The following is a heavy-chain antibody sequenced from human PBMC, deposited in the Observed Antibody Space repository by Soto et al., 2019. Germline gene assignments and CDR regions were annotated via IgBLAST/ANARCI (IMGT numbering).Heavy chain of an antibody. D-gene: IGHD5-18*01. V-gene: IGHV4-39*01. CDR2: IYYSGGT. Sequence: SETLSLTCSVSGDSISSSSYYRGWIRQPPGKGLEWIGTIYYSGGTYYNPSLKSRVTVSVDTSKNQFSLKLSSVTAADTAVYYCARQNRGYSYADLDYWGHGTLVTVSS. CDR1: GDSISSSSYY. J-gene: IGHJ4*01. CDR3: ARQNRGYSYADLDY.